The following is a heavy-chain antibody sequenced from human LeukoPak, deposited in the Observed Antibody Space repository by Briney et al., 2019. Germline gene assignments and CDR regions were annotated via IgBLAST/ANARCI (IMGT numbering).Heavy chain of an antibody. J-gene: IGHJ6*03. V-gene: IGHV1-8*01. CDR3: ARGPSSGWLWGVYYYYYMDV. CDR1: GYTFTSYD. CDR2: MNPNSGNT. D-gene: IGHD6-19*01. Sequence: ASVKVSCKASGYTFTSYDINWVRQATGQGLEWMGWMNPNSGNTGYAQKFQGRVTMTRNTSISTAYMELSSLRSEDTAVYYCARGPSSGWLWGVYYYYYMDVWGKGTTVTISS.